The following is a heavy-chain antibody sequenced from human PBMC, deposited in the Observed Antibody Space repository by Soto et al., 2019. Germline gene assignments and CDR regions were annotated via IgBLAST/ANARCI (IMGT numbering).Heavy chain of an antibody. CDR2: ISAYNGNT. CDR1: GYTFTSYF. D-gene: IGHD4-17*01. J-gene: IGHJ4*02. Sequence: QVQLVQSGAEVKKPGASVKVSCKASGYTFTSYFISWVRQAPGQGLEWMGWISAYNGNTNYAQKPQGRATMTTDPSTRTASMELRSLRSDDTAVYSCARDDPPTHYWGQGTLVTVSS. V-gene: IGHV1-18*01. CDR3: ARDDPPTHY.